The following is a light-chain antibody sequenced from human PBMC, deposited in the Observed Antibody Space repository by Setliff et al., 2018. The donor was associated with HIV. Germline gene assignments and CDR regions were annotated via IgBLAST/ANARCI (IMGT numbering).Light chain of an antibody. CDR2: DGS. J-gene: IGLJ1*01. CDR1: NSDVGGYNY. CDR3: KSYTGSSPLYV. V-gene: IGLV2-14*03. Sequence: QSALTQPASVSGTPGQSITISCIGTNSDVGGYNYVSWYQQHPGKAPKLLIYDGSDRPSGVSRRFSGSKSGNTASLTISGLQAEDEADYYCKSYTGSSPLYVFGSGTKV.